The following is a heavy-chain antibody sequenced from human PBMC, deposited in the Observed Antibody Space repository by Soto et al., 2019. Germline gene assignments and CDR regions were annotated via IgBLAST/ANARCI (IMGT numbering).Heavy chain of an antibody. CDR3: ARDLRAVAASRNWFDP. CDR1: GFTVSSNY. D-gene: IGHD6-19*01. Sequence: GGSLRLSCAASGFTVSSNYMSWVRQAPGKGLEWVSVIYSGGSTYYADSVKGRFTISRDNSKNTLYLQMNSLRAEDTAVYYCARDLRAVAASRNWFDPWGQGTLVTVSS. J-gene: IGHJ5*02. V-gene: IGHV3-66*01. CDR2: IYSGGST.